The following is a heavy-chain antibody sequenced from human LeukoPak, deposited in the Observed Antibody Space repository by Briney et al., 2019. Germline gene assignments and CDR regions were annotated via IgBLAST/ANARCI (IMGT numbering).Heavy chain of an antibody. D-gene: IGHD6-13*01. CDR2: ISYDGSNK. CDR3: AKDRQQLAWNNWFDP. J-gene: IGHJ5*02. Sequence: PGRSQRLSCAASGFTFSSYAMHWVRQAPGKGLEWVAVISYDGSNKYYADSVKGRFTISRDNSKNTLYLQMNSLRAEDTAVYYCAKDRQQLAWNNWFDPWGQGTLVTVSS. V-gene: IGHV3-30*04. CDR1: GFTFSSYA.